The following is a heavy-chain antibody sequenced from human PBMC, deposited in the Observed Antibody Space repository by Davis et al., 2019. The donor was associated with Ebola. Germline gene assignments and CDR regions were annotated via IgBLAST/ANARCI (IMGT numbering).Heavy chain of an antibody. J-gene: IGHJ4*02. D-gene: IGHD5-12*01. V-gene: IGHV6-1*01. Sequence: HSQTLSLTCAISGDSVSGNNGAWNWIRQSPSRGLEWLGRTYYYRSKWYIDYAESVRGRIIINPDTSKNQLSLQVNSVTPEDTAVYYCARGWLRSKFDDWGRGTLVTVSS. CDR3: ARGWLRSKFDD. CDR1: GDSVSGNNGA. CDR2: TYYYRSKWYI.